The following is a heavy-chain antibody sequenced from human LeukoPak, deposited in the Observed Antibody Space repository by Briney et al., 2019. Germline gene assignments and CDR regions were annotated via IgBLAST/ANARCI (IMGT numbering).Heavy chain of an antibody. CDR1: GYTFTSYD. CDR2: MNPNSGNT. CDR3: ARSSLKLWRNELSLRY. Sequence: ASVKVSCKASGYTFTSYDINWVRQATGQGLEWMGWMNPNSGNTGYAQKFQGRVTMTRNTSISTAYRELSSLRSEDTAVYYCARSSLKLWRNELSLRYWGQGTLVTVSS. J-gene: IGHJ4*02. V-gene: IGHV1-8*01. D-gene: IGHD2-21*01.